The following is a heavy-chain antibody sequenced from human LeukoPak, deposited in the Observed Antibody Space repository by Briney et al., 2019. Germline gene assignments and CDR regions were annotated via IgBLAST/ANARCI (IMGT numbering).Heavy chain of an antibody. J-gene: IGHJ6*02. D-gene: IGHD6-13*01. Sequence: PSETLSLTCTVSGGSISSYYWSWIRQPPGKGLEWIGYIYYSGSTNYNPSLKSRVTISVDTSKNQFSLKLSSVTAADTAVHYCARNLHIAAAGTPTDYYYYGMDVWGQGTTVTVSS. V-gene: IGHV4-59*01. CDR3: ARNLHIAAAGTPTDYYYYGMDV. CDR1: GGSISSYY. CDR2: IYYSGST.